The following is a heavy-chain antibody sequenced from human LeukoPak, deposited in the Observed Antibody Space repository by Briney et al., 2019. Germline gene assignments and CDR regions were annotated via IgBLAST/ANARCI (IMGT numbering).Heavy chain of an antibody. J-gene: IGHJ5*02. CDR1: GGSISSHY. CDR3: ARLYDSSGYTNWLDP. V-gene: IGHV4-59*11. Sequence: SETLSLTCTVSGGSISSHYWSWIRQPPGKGLEWIGYIYYSGSTKYNPSLRSRVTISVDTSKNQFSLKLSSVTAADTAVYYCARLYDSSGYTNWLDPWGQGTLVTVSS. D-gene: IGHD3-22*01. CDR2: IYYSGST.